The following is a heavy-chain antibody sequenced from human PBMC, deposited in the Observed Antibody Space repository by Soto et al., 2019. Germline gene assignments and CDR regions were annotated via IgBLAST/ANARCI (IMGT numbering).Heavy chain of an antibody. CDR2: IYHGGST. D-gene: IGHD3-16*02. CDR1: GGSISSGGYS. J-gene: IGHJ4*02. CDR3: ARARGGWNYDYVWGSYRHGYYFAY. V-gene: IGHV4-30-2*01. Sequence: QLQLQESGSGLVKPSQTLSLTCAVSGGSISSGGYSWSWLRQRPGKGLEWIGYIYHGGSTYYNPSLKSRVTLSVDRSKNQFSLKLSSVTAADTAVYYCARARGGWNYDYVWGSYRHGYYFAYWGQGTLVTVSS.